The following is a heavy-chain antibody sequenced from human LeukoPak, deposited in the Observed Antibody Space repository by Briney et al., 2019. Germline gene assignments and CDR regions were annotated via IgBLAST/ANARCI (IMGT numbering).Heavy chain of an antibody. CDR3: ARVRPRYGSGSYYNKLRVHGFLNWFDP. CDR2: INYSGST. J-gene: IGHJ5*02. V-gene: IGHV4-59*01. D-gene: IGHD3-10*01. CDR1: GGSIRNYY. Sequence: SETLSLTCTVSGGSIRNYYWTWIRQPPGKGLEWIGYINYSGSTNYNPSLKSRVTILVDTSKNQFSLKVSSVTAADTAVYYCARVRPRYGSGSYYNKLRVHGFLNWFDPWGQGTLVTVSS.